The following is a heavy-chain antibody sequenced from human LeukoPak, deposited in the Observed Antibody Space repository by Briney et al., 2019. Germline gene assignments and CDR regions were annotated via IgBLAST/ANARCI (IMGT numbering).Heavy chain of an antibody. J-gene: IGHJ5*02. Sequence: SETLSLTCAVYGGSFSGYYWSWIRQPPGKGLEWLGEINQSGVTNYSASLKSRVTISVDTSKNQFTLKLTSLTAADTAVYYCARGRPISTWSQGSLVTVSS. CDR3: ARGRPIST. CDR1: GGSFSGYY. CDR2: INQSGVT. V-gene: IGHV4-34*01.